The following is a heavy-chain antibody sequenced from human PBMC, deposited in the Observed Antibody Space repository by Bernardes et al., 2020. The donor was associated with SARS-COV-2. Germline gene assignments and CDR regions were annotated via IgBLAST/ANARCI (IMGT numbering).Heavy chain of an antibody. J-gene: IGHJ4*02. V-gene: IGHV3-48*01. CDR2: VSNSGTVK. CDR1: GFTFTDYA. Sequence: GGSLRLSCVASGFTFTDYAMNWFRQTPGGGLEWVSFVSNSGTVKYYANSVQGRFTISRDNARNSVYLQMDNLRAEDTAVYYCARGSGTYGGYWGQGTLVTVSS. D-gene: IGHD1-26*01. CDR3: ARGSGTYGGY.